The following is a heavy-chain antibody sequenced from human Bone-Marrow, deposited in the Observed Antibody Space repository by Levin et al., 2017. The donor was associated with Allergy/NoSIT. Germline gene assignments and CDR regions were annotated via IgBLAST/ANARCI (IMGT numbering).Heavy chain of an antibody. CDR3: TRDIPAQLGGYYYYYYYMDV. V-gene: IGHV3-49*04. J-gene: IGHJ6*03. CDR1: GFTFGDYA. D-gene: IGHD3-10*01. Sequence: GESLKISCTASGFTFGDYAMSWVRQAPGKGLEWVGFIRSKAYGGTTEYAASVKGRFTISRDDSKSIAYLQMNSLKTEDTAVYYCTRDIPAQLGGYYYYYYYMDVWGKGTTVTVSS. CDR2: IRSKAYGGTT.